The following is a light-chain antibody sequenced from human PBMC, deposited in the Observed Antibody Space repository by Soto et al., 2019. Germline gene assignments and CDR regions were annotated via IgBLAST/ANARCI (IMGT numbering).Light chain of an antibody. CDR3: LSHKTTAFYV. J-gene: IGLJ1*01. V-gene: IGLV2-14*03. CDR2: NVN. CDR1: NSDIGAYDY. Sequence: QSVLTQPASVSGSPGQSITISCSGTNSDIGAYDYVSWYQQHPGKPPKLIIYNVNNRPSGVSFRFSGSKSANTASLTISGLQNEEEADYYRLSHKTTAFYVFGTGTKVTV.